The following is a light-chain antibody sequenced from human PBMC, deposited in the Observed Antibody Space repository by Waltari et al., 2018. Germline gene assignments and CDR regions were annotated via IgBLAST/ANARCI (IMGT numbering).Light chain of an antibody. J-gene: IGLJ1*01. CDR2: EVS. Sequence: QSALTQPASVSGSPGQSNTISCSGPDSDVGAYDFVSWYQQHPGKAPHLIIYEVSNRPSGISNRFSASKSGNTASLTISGLQAEDEADYYCSSYTTSSAPGVFGTGTRVTVL. CDR3: SSYTTSSAPGV. V-gene: IGLV2-14*01. CDR1: DSDVGAYDF.